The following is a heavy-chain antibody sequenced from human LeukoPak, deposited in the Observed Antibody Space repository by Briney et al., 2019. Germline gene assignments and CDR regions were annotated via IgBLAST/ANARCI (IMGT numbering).Heavy chain of an antibody. CDR3: ATEIDYGDYVHNFDH. V-gene: IGHV3-30*03. D-gene: IGHD4-17*01. CDR2: ISYDGSIK. CDR1: GFTFCSYG. J-gene: IGHJ4*02. Sequence: GRSLRLSCAASGFTFCSYGMHWVRQAPGKGLEWVAVISYDGSIKYYADSLKGRFTISRHNSKNTLSLQMNSLRAEDTAVYYCATEIDYGDYVHNFDHWGQGTLVTVSS.